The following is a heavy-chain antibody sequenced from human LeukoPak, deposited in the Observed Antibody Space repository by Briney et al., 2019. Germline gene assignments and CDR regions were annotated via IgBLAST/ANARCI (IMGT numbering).Heavy chain of an antibody. V-gene: IGHV4-39*01. J-gene: IGHJ4*02. CDR2: IYYSGST. Sequence: SETLSLTCTVSGGSISSSSYSWGWIRQPPGKGLEWIGSIYYSGSTYYNPSLKSRVTISVDTSKNQFSLKLSSVTAADTAVYYCARAVGALEYYFDYWGQGTLVTVSS. CDR1: GGSISSSSYS. D-gene: IGHD1-26*01. CDR3: ARAVGALEYYFDY.